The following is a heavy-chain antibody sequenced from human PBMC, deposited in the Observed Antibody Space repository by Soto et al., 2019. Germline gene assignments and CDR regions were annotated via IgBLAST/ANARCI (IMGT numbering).Heavy chain of an antibody. CDR2: MSHSGGT. J-gene: IGHJ3*02. V-gene: IGHV4-34*01. D-gene: IGHD1-1*01. Sequence: QVQLQQWGAGLLKPSETLSLTCAVFGGSVNSGNYYWSWIRQPPGKGLEWIGEMSHSGGTHFNPSLKIRVTLSVDTSKNRFSRKMSAVTAADTALYYCARVERGTATTVVDAFVILGPGTMVTVSS. CDR1: GGSVNSGNYY. CDR3: ARVERGTATTVVDAFVI.